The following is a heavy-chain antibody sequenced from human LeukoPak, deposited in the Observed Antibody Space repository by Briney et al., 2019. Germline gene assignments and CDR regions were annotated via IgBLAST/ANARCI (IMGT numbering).Heavy chain of an antibody. V-gene: IGHV4-59*08. CDR3: AGLLMVRGVKVAMDV. D-gene: IGHD3-10*01. CDR2: IYYSGST. Sequence: PSETLSLTCTVSGGSISSYYWSWIRQPPGKGLEWIGYIYYSGSTNYNPSLKSRVTISVDTSKNQFSLKLSSVTAADTAVYYCAGLLMVRGVKVAMDVWGQGTTVTVSS. CDR1: GGSISSYY. J-gene: IGHJ6*02.